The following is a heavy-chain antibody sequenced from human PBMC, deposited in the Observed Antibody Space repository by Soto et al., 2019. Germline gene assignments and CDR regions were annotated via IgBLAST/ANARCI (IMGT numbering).Heavy chain of an antibody. CDR1: GYTFTSYG. V-gene: IGHV1-18*01. Sequence: ASVKVSCKASGYTFTSYGISWVRQAPGQGLEWMGWISAYNGNTNYAQKLQGRVTMTTDTSTSTAYMELSSLRSEDTAVYYCARGIEYYYALYGMDVWGQGTTVTVSS. D-gene: IGHD3-10*01. J-gene: IGHJ6*02. CDR3: ARGIEYYYALYGMDV. CDR2: ISAYNGNT.